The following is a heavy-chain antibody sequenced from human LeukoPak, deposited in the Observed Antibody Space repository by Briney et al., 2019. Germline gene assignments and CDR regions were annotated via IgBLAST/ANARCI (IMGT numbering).Heavy chain of an antibody. CDR1: GVSISSSGYS. J-gene: IGHJ4*02. CDR2: MYSSGST. Sequence: SETLSLTCTVSGVSISSSGYSWSWIRQPPGKGLKWIGRMYSSGSTYYNPSLKSRVTISVDTSKNQFSLKLSSVTAADTAVYYYARDYYSDSSAYYPGYFDYWGQGALVTVSS. D-gene: IGHD3-22*01. V-gene: IGHV4-39*07. CDR3: ARDYYSDSSAYYPGYFDY.